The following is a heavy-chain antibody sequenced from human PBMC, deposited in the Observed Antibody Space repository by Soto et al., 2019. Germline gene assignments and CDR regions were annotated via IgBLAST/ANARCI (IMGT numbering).Heavy chain of an antibody. V-gene: IGHV4-31*03. Sequence: SETLSLTCTVSGGSISSGGYYWSWIRKHPGKGLEWIGYIYYSGSTYYNPSLKSRVTISVDTSKNQFSLKLSSVTAADTAVYYCARRSDRVLTYYYYGMDVWGQGTTVTVSS. J-gene: IGHJ6*02. CDR2: IYYSGST. D-gene: IGHD2-8*01. CDR3: ARRSDRVLTYYYYGMDV. CDR1: GGSISSGGYY.